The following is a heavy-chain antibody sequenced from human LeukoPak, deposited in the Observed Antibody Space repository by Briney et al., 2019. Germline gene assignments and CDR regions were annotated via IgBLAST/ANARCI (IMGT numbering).Heavy chain of an antibody. J-gene: IGHJ4*02. CDR1: GGSISTNNW. D-gene: IGHD6-13*01. Sequence: PSETLSLTCAVSGGSISTNNWWSWVRQPPGKGLEWIGEIYHTGSTNYSPSLRSRVTMSIDKSNNQFSLNLNSVTAADTAVYYCASGASSPTDYWGQGTLVTVSS. CDR2: IYHTGST. V-gene: IGHV4-4*02. CDR3: ASGASSPTDY.